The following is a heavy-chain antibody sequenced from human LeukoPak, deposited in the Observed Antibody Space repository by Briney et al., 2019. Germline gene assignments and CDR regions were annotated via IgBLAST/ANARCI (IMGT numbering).Heavy chain of an antibody. J-gene: IGHJ4*02. D-gene: IGHD1-1*01. V-gene: IGHV4-38-2*01. CDR2: IYYSGST. CDR3: ARGGGWKYYFDY. Sequence: PSETLSLTCAVSGYSISSDYYWGWIRQPPGKGLELIGSIYYSGSTYYSPSLRSRVTISVDKSKNQFSLKLYSVTAADTAVYYCARGGGWKYYFDYWGQGTLVTVSS. CDR1: GYSISSDYY.